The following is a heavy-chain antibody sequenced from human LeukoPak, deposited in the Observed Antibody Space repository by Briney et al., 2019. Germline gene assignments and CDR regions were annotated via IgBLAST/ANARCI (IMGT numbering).Heavy chain of an antibody. J-gene: IGHJ3*02. Sequence: GGSLRLSCAASGFGFEDYVMHWVREVPGKGLEWFALIGGDIASTYYADSLKGRFTISRDKSYNSLYLQMDRLRIEDTALYYCVKDLIVGDYYSSDNYYLPDAFDIWGQGTMVTVSS. V-gene: IGHV3-43*02. CDR3: VKDLIVGDYYSSDNYYLPDAFDI. CDR1: GFGFEDYV. D-gene: IGHD3-10*01. CDR2: IGGDIAST.